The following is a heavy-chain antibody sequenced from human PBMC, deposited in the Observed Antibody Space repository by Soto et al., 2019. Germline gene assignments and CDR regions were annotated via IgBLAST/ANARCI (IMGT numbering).Heavy chain of an antibody. CDR1: GFTFSSYA. CDR2: ISYDGSNK. J-gene: IGHJ4*02. V-gene: IGHV3-30-3*01. Sequence: QVQLVESGGGVVQPGRSLRLSCADSGFTFSSYAMHWVRQAPGKGLEWVAVISYDGSNKYYADSVKGRFTISRDNSKNTLXLQMKSLRAEDTAVYYCARDKRDLRFLEWSYYFDYWGQGTLVTVSS. CDR3: ARDKRDLRFLEWSYYFDY. D-gene: IGHD3-3*01.